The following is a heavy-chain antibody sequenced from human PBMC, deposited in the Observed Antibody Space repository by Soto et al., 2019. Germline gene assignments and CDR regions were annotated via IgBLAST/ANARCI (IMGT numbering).Heavy chain of an antibody. J-gene: IGHJ4*02. CDR3: ARDLYYDGSGYYSGGIDY. CDR2: ISGSGGTM. D-gene: IGHD3-22*01. Sequence: QVQLVKSGGGMVNPGGSLRLSCAASGFTFSAYYVGWIRQAPGKGLEWVSYISGSGGTMYYADSVKGRFTISRDNTKNSLYLQMNSLRAEDTAVYYCARDLYYDGSGYYSGGIDYWGQGTLVTVSS. CDR1: GFTFSAYY. V-gene: IGHV3-11*01.